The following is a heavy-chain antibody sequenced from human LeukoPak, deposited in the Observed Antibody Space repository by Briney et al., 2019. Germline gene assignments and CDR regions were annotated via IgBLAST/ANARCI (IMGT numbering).Heavy chain of an antibody. D-gene: IGHD6-13*01. CDR1: GFTFSSYS. CDR3: ARVLSHPYSSSWYYYYYGMDV. J-gene: IGHJ6*02. Sequence: GGSLRLSCAASGFTFSSYSMNWVRQAPGKGLEWVSSISSSSSYIYYADSVKGRFTISRDNAKNSLYLQMNSLRAEDTAVYYCARVLSHPYSSSWYYYYYGMDVWGQGTTVTVSS. V-gene: IGHV3-21*01. CDR2: ISSSSSYI.